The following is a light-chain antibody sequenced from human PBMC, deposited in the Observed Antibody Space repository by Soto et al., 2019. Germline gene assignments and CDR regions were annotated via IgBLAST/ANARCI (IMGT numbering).Light chain of an antibody. CDR3: SSFTTSTSYV. Sequence: QSALTQPASVSGSPGQSITISCTGTSSDVGAYDYVSWYQQHPGEVPKLMIFDVSDRPSGVSNRFSGSKSGNTASLTIPGLQAEDEADYYCSSFTTSTSYVFGTGTKVTAL. CDR2: DVS. CDR1: SSDVGAYDY. J-gene: IGLJ1*01. V-gene: IGLV2-14*03.